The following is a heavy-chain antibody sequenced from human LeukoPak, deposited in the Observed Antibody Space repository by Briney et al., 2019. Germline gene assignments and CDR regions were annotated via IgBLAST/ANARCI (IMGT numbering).Heavy chain of an antibody. D-gene: IGHD1-26*01. V-gene: IGHV3-21*01. CDR3: ARGATTWGGRFDF. Sequence: GGSLRLSCAASGFTFSSYSMNWVRQAPGKGLEWVSSISSSSSYIYYADSVKGRFTISRDNAKNSLYLQMNSLRAEDTAVYYCARGATTWGGRFDFWGQGTLVTVSS. CDR2: ISSSSSYI. J-gene: IGHJ4*02. CDR1: GFTFSSYS.